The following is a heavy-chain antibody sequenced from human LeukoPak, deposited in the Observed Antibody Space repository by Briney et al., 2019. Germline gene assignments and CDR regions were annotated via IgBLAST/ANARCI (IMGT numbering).Heavy chain of an antibody. V-gene: IGHV3-9*01. CDR1: GFTFSSYG. CDR2: ISWNSGSI. J-gene: IGHJ4*02. Sequence: GGSLRLSCAASGFTFSSYGMSWVRQAPGKGLEWVSGISWNSGSIGYADSVKGRFTISRDNAKNSLYLQMNSLRAEDTAVYYCAKDHGRRWPAALDYWGQGTLVTVSS. D-gene: IGHD6-13*01. CDR3: AKDHGRRWPAALDY.